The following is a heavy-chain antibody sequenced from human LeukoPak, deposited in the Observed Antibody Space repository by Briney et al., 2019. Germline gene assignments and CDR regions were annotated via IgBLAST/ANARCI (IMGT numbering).Heavy chain of an antibody. V-gene: IGHV3-30*02. CDR2: IRYDGSNK. Sequence: GGSLRLSCAASGFTFSSYGMHWVRQAPGKGLEWVAFIRYDGSNKYYADSVKGRFTISRDNSKNTLYLQMNSLRAEDTAVYYCVGGILTVFDYWGQGTLVTVSS. J-gene: IGHJ4*02. D-gene: IGHD3-9*01. CDR1: GFTFSSYG. CDR3: VGGILTVFDY.